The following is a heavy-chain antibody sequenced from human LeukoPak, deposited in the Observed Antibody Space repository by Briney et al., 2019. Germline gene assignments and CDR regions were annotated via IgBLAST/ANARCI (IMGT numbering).Heavy chain of an antibody. Sequence: TGGSLRLSCAASAFTLSSYAMHWVRQAPGKGLEWVAVISYDGSNKYYADSVKGRFTISRDNSKNTLYLQMNSLRAEDTAVYYCARERIGDRSSSFDAFDIWGQGTMVTVSS. CDR2: ISYDGSNK. D-gene: IGHD3-22*01. V-gene: IGHV3-30-3*01. J-gene: IGHJ3*02. CDR1: AFTLSSYA. CDR3: ARERIGDRSSSFDAFDI.